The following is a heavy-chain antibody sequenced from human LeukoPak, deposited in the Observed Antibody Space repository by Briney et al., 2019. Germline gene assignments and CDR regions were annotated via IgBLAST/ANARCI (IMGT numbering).Heavy chain of an antibody. J-gene: IGHJ5*02. Sequence: SETLSLTCTVAGGSISSYYWSWIRQPPGKGLEWIGYIYYSGSTNYNPSLKSRVTISVATSKNQFSLKLSSVTAADTAVYYRARLVTTVTRDWFDPWGQGTLVTVSS. D-gene: IGHD4-17*01. CDR3: ARLVTTVTRDWFDP. V-gene: IGHV4-59*08. CDR1: GGSISSYY. CDR2: IYYSGST.